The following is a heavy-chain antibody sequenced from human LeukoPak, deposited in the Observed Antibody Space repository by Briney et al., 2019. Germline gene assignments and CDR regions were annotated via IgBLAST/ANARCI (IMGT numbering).Heavy chain of an antibody. Sequence: PSETLSLTCTVSGGSISSGDYYWSWIRQPPGKGLEWIGYIYYSGSTYYNPSLKSRVTIPVDTSKNQFSLKLSSVTAADTAVYYCARGSSYYYDSSGQFDYWGQGTLVTVSS. V-gene: IGHV4-30-4*01. J-gene: IGHJ4*02. D-gene: IGHD3-22*01. CDR3: ARGSSYYYDSSGQFDY. CDR1: GGSISSGDYY. CDR2: IYYSGST.